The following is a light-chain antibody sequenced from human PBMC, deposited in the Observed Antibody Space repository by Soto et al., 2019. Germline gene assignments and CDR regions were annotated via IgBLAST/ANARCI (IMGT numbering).Light chain of an antibody. V-gene: IGKV3-11*01. CDR1: QSVSSY. CDR3: HQRSYGPLMYT. CDR2: DTS. J-gene: IGKJ2*01. Sequence: EIVLTQSPATLSLSPGERATLSCRASQSVSSYLAWYQQKPGQAPRLLIYDTSNRATGIPARFSGSGSGTAFTLTISSLEPEDFAVYSCHQRSYGPLMYTFGQGTKLEIK.